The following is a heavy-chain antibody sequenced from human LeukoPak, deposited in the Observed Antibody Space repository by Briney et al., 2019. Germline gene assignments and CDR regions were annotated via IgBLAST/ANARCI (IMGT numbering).Heavy chain of an antibody. J-gene: IGHJ3*02. V-gene: IGHV1-69*01. CDR2: IIPIFGTA. Sequence: ASVKVSCTASGGTFSSYAISWVRQAPGQGLEWMGGIIPIFGTANYAQKFQGRVTITADESTSTAYMELSSLRSEDTAVYYCARELLPYYDILTGYYLSAFDIWGQGTMVTVSS. D-gene: IGHD3-9*01. CDR3: ARELLPYYDILTGYYLSAFDI. CDR1: GGTFSSYA.